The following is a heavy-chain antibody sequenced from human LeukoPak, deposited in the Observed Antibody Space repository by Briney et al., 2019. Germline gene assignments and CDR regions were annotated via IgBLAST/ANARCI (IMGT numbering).Heavy chain of an antibody. CDR1: GFTFSTYA. CDR2: ISGSGGST. Sequence: GGSLRLSCAASGFTFSTYAMSWVRQAPGKGLEWVSSISGSGGSTYYADSVKGRFTISRDTSKNTLYLQMNSLRAADTAVYYCVKERWLQLRGAFDIWGQGTMVTVSS. V-gene: IGHV3-23*01. D-gene: IGHD5-24*01. J-gene: IGHJ3*02. CDR3: VKERWLQLRGAFDI.